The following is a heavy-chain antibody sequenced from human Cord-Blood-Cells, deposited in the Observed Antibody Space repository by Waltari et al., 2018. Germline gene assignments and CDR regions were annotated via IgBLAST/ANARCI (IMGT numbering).Heavy chain of an antibody. J-gene: IGHJ4*02. CDR3: ARYDFWSGFQFFDY. CDR2: IYYSRST. V-gene: IGHV4-59*01. D-gene: IGHD3-3*01. CDR1: GGSISSYY. Sequence: QVQLQESGPGLVKPSETLSRTFTVSGGSISSYYWSWLRQPPGKGLEWIVYIYYSRSTTNIPSLKSRVTISVDTSKHPFSVKLSSVTGADTAVYYCARYDFWSGFQFFDYWGQGTLVTVSS.